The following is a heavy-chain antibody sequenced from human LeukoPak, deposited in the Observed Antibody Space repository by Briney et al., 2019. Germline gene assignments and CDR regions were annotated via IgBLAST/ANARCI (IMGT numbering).Heavy chain of an antibody. Sequence: SQTLSLTCTVSGGSISSGSYYWSWIRQPAGKGLEWIGRIYTSGSTNYNPSLKSRVTMSVDTSKNQFSLKLSSVTAADTAVYYCARVCGDYRDYYYYYMDVWGKGTTVTVSS. CDR1: GGSISSGSYY. J-gene: IGHJ6*03. V-gene: IGHV4-61*02. CDR3: ARVCGDYRDYYYYYMDV. CDR2: IYTSGST. D-gene: IGHD4-11*01.